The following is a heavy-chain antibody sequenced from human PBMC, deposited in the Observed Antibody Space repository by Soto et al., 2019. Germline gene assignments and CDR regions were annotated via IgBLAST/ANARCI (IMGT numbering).Heavy chain of an antibody. D-gene: IGHD5-18*01. J-gene: IGHJ3*02. V-gene: IGHV3-30-3*01. CDR2: ISYDGSTK. CDR1: GFTFSSYA. Sequence: QVQLVESGGGVVQPGRSLRLSCAASGFTFSSYAMHWVRQAPGKGLEWVAVISYDGSTKYYADSVKGRFTISRDNSKNTLYLQMNSLRAEDTAVYYCAREHSYGFTRAAFDIWGQGTMVTVSS. CDR3: AREHSYGFTRAAFDI.